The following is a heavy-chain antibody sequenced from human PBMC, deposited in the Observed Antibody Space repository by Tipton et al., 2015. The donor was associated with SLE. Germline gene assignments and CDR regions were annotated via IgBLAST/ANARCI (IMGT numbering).Heavy chain of an antibody. CDR1: GGTFSSYA. CDR2: IIPIFGTA. J-gene: IGHJ6*02. V-gene: IGHV1-69*05. D-gene: IGHD3-22*01. Sequence: QLVQSGAEVKKPGSSVKVSCKASGGTFSSYAISWVRQAPGQGLEWMGGIIPIFGTANYAQKFQGRVTITTDESTSTAYMELSSLRSEDTAVYYCASGAADSSGYYPEYYYCGMDVWGQGTTVTVSS. CDR3: ASGAADSSGYYPEYYYCGMDV.